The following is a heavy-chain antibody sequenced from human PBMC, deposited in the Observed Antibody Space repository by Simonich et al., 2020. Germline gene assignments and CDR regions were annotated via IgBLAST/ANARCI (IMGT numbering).Heavy chain of an antibody. J-gene: IGHJ6*02. CDR3: AGGVYCSSTSCSTYYYYGMDV. D-gene: IGHD2-2*01. Sequence: EVQLVESGGGLVKPGGSLRLSCAASGFTFSSYSMNWVRQAPGKGREWVSSISSSSSYIYYADSVKGRYTISRDNAKNSLYLQMNSLRAEDTAVYYCAGGVYCSSTSCSTYYYYGMDVWGQGTTVTVSS. V-gene: IGHV3-21*01. CDR1: GFTFSSYS. CDR2: ISSSSSYI.